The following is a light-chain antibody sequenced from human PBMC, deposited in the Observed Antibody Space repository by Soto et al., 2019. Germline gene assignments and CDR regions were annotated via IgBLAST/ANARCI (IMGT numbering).Light chain of an antibody. V-gene: IGKV3-20*01. Sequence: EIVLTQSPGTLSLSPGERATLSCRASQSVSSSDLAWYQQRPGQAPRLLIYGASRRAPGIQDRFTGSGAGTAFTLTISRLEPEDFAVYYCQQYDSSYTFGQGTKLEIK. CDR3: QQYDSSYT. CDR2: GAS. J-gene: IGKJ2*01. CDR1: QSVSSSD.